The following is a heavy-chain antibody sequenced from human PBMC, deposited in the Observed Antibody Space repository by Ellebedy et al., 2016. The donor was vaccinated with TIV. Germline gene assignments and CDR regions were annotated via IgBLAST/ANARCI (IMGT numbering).Heavy chain of an antibody. D-gene: IGHD3-10*01. V-gene: IGHV1-8*02. CDR2: TNPNSGNT. CDR1: GYSFTDYD. J-gene: IGHJ4*02. Sequence: AASVKVSCKASGYSFTDYDINWVRQATGQGLEWMGWTNPNSGNTAHARAFQGRVTVTRDLSISTVYMELSSLTSEDTAGYYWARRRQGSGITDFWGQGTMVTVSS. CDR3: ARRRQGSGITDF.